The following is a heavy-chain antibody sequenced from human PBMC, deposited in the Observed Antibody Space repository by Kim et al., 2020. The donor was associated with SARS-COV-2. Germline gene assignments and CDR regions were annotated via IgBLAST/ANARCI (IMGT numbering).Heavy chain of an antibody. V-gene: IGHV3-72*01. J-gene: IGHJ4*02. CDR3: ARDPNGSGALDY. Sequence: GGSLRLSCAVAGFPFSDHYMDWVRQAPGKGLEWVGRSRNKANRYTTEYAASVKGRFTISRDDSTDSLYLHMTSLKTEDTAVYLCARDPNGSGALDYWGQGTLVTVSS. D-gene: IGHD6-19*01. CDR2: SRNKANRYTT. CDR1: GFPFSDHY.